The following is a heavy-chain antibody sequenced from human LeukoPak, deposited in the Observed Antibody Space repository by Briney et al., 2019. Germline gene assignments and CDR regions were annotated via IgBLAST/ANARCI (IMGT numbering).Heavy chain of an antibody. Sequence: GASVKVSCKASGYTFTSYDISWVRQAPGQGLEWMGGIIPIFGTANYAQKFQGRVTITADESTSTAYMELSSLRSEDTAVYYCARGPYYDFWSGYRFDYWGQGTLVTVSS. V-gene: IGHV1-69*13. D-gene: IGHD3-3*01. CDR3: ARGPYYDFWSGYRFDY. J-gene: IGHJ4*02. CDR1: GYTFTSYD. CDR2: IIPIFGTA.